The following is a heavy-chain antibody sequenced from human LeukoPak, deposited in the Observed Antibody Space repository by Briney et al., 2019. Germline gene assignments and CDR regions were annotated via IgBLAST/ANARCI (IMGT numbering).Heavy chain of an antibody. CDR1: GFTVSSNY. CDR2: IYSGGST. V-gene: IGHV3-53*01. D-gene: IGHD6-19*01. Sequence: GGSVRLSCTASGFTVSSNYMSWVRQAPGKGLEWVSVIYSGGSTYYAGSVKGRFTISRDNSKNTLYLQMNSLRAEDTAVYYCARALAVASYFDYWGQGTLVTVSS. CDR3: ARALAVASYFDY. J-gene: IGHJ4*02.